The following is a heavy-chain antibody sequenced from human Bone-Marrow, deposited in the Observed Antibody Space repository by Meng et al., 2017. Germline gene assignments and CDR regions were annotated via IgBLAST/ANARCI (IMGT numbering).Heavy chain of an antibody. CDR3: TRGPTTMAHDFDY. CDR1: GGSFSDYY. CDR2: INHSGST. Sequence: SETLSLTCVVSGGSFSDYYWSWIRQPPGKGLEWIGEINHSGSTNYNPSLESRDTISVDTSQNNLPLKLSSVTAADSAVYYCTRGPTTMAHDFDYWGQGTLVTVSS. J-gene: IGHJ4*02. V-gene: IGHV4-34*01. D-gene: IGHD4-11*01.